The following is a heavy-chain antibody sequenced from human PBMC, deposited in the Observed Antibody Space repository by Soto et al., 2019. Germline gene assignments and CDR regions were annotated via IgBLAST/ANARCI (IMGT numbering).Heavy chain of an antibody. V-gene: IGHV1-46*01. D-gene: IGHD6-13*01. Sequence: ASVKVSCKASGYTFTSYYMHWVRQAPGQGLEWMGIINPSGGSTSYAQKFQGRVTMTRDTSTSTVYMELSSLRSEDTAVYYCARGGISGQQLASPDAFDIWGQGTMVTVSS. CDR2: INPSGGST. CDR1: GYTFTSYY. CDR3: ARGGISGQQLASPDAFDI. J-gene: IGHJ3*02.